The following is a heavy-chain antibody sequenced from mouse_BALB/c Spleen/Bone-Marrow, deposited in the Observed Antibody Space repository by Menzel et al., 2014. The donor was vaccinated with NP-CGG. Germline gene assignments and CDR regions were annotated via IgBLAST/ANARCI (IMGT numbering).Heavy chain of an antibody. J-gene: IGHJ2*01. CDR1: GFDFSRYW. CDR2: INPDSRAI. D-gene: IGHD1-1*01. Sequence: EVKLQESGGGLVQPGGSLKLSCAASGFDFSRYWMSWVRQAPGKGLEWIGEINPDSRAINYSPSLKDKFIISRDNAKNTLYLRLNKVRSEDTALYYCARPDYYGYLNYWGQGTTRTVSS. V-gene: IGHV4-1*02. CDR3: ARPDYYGYLNY.